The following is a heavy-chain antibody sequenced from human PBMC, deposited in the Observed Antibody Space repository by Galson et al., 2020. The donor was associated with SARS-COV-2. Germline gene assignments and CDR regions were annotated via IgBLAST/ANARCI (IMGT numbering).Heavy chain of an antibody. Sequence: GESLKISCKGSGYSFGNFWIGWVRQKPGKGLDWMGIIYPGDSDTKYSPSFEGRVTISADMSIATAFLQWSSLRTSDTAIYYCARHQEVKWGILQPHFVDSWGQGTLVTVSS. CDR3: ARHQEVKWGILQPHFVDS. D-gene: IGHD1-26*01. V-gene: IGHV5-51*01. J-gene: IGHJ4*02. CDR1: GYSFGNFW. CDR2: IYPGDSDT.